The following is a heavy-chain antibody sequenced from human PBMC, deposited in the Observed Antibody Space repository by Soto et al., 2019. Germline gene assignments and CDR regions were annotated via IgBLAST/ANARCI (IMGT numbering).Heavy chain of an antibody. D-gene: IGHD3-10*01. V-gene: IGHV1-69*13. CDR1: GGTFSSYA. CDR2: IIPIFGTA. J-gene: IGHJ4*02. Sequence: SVKVSCKASGGTFSSYAISWVRQAPGQGLEWMGGIIPIFGTANYAQKFQGRVTITADESTSTAYMELSSLRSEDTAVYYCATQRGLLWFGELFSDYWGQGTLVTVS. CDR3: ATQRGLLWFGELFSDY.